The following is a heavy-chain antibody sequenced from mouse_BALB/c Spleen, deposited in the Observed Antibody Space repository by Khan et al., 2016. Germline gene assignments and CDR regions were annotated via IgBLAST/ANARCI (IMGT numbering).Heavy chain of an antibody. CDR2: INTHTRVP. V-gene: IGHV9-4*02. CDR1: GYTFTTAG. Sequence: QIQLVQSGPELKKPGETVRISCKASGYTFTTAGMQWVQKMPGKGLKWIGWINTHTRVPKYAEDFKGRFAFSLETSTSTAYLQISNLKNEDTATYFCARGYGYIHGMDYWGQGTSVTVSS. D-gene: IGHD2-2*01. J-gene: IGHJ4*01. CDR3: ARGYGYIHGMDY.